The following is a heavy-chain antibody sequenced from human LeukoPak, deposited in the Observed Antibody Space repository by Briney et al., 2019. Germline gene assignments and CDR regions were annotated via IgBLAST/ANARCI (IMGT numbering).Heavy chain of an antibody. J-gene: IGHJ6*02. CDR2: IYHSGAT. Sequence: SETLSLTCAVSGDSVTSSNWWSWVRQPPGKGLEWIGEIYHSGATNYNPSLKSRVTISLDKSKDQLSLKLTSVTAADTAVYYCARVAWFGESPTYGMDVWGQGTTVTVSS. V-gene: IGHV4-4*02. D-gene: IGHD3-10*01. CDR3: ARVAWFGESPTYGMDV. CDR1: GDSVTSSNW.